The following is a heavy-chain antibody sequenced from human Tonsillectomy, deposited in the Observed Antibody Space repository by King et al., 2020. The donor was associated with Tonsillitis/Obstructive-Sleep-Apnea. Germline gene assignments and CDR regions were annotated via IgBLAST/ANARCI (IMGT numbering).Heavy chain of an antibody. CDR2: IDPSDSYI. CDR1: GYSFSTYW. Sequence: VQLVQSGAEVKKPGASLRISCKGSGYSFSTYWISWVRQMPGKGLEWMGRIDPSDSYINYSPSFQGHVTISTDKSISTAYLQWSSLKASDTAIYYCARHLPTVTTVDYWGQGTLVTVSS. V-gene: IGHV5-10-1*01. CDR3: ARHLPTVTTVDY. J-gene: IGHJ4*02. D-gene: IGHD4-17*01.